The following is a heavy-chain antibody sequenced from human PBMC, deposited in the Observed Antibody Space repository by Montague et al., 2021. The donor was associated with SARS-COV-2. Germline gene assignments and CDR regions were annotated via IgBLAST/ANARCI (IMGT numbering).Heavy chain of an antibody. Sequence: SETLSLTCTVSGGSISSSNYYWSRNRPPPGKGLEWNVYNYDSGXTXHXXXXKXPVTISVGTSKNQFSLKLSSVTAADTAVYYCARGWFSPMIVVFISGPFDYWGQGTLVTVSS. CDR2: NYDSGXT. J-gene: IGHJ4*02. V-gene: IGHV4-39*07. CDR1: GGSISSSNYY. CDR3: ARGWFSPMIVVFISGPFDY. D-gene: IGHD3-22*01.